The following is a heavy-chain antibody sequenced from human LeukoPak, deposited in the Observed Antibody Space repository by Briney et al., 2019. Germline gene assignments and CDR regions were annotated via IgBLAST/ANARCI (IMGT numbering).Heavy chain of an antibody. CDR2: ISGSGGST. CDR1: GYTFSSYA. CDR3: AKVKTVVIALNPYFDY. D-gene: IGHD2-21*01. Sequence: GGSLRLSCAASGYTFSSYAMSWVRQAPGKGLEWVSAISGSGGSTYYADSVKGRFTISRDNSKNTLYLQMNSLRAEDTAVYYCAKVKTVVIALNPYFDYWGQGTLVTVSS. V-gene: IGHV3-23*01. J-gene: IGHJ4*02.